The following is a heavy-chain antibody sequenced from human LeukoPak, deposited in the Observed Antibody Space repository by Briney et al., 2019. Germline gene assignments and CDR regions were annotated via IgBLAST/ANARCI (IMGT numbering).Heavy chain of an antibody. CDR2: IWYDGSNK. CDR3: ARAPHYGSGSGLDY. D-gene: IGHD3-10*01. V-gene: IGHV3-33*01. J-gene: IGHJ4*02. CDR1: GFTFSSYG. Sequence: AGGSLRLSCAASGFTFSSYGMHWVRQAPGKGLEWVAVIWYDGSNKYYVDSVKGRFTISRDNSKNTLYLQMNSLRAEDTAVYYCARAPHYGSGSGLDYWGQGTLVTVSS.